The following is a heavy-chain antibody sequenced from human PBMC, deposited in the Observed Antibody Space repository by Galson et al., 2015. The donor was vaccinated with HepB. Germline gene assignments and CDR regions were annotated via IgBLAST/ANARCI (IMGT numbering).Heavy chain of an antibody. D-gene: IGHD6-19*01. V-gene: IGHV4-59*08. Sequence: ETLSLTCTVSGGSISSYYWSWIRQPPGKGLEWIGYIYYSGSTNYNPSLKSRVTISVDTSKNQFSLKLSSVTAADTAVYYCARTPGYSSGPWWFDPWGQGTLVTVSS. CDR1: GGSISSYY. CDR3: ARTPGYSSGPWWFDP. J-gene: IGHJ5*02. CDR2: IYYSGST.